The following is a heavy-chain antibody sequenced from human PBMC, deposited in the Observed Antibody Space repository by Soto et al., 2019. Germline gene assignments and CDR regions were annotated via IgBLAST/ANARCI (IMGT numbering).Heavy chain of an antibody. CDR3: ARVDFGGNSYYFDY. D-gene: IGHD1-7*01. CDR1: GFTFSDYG. Sequence: VGSLRLSCVASGFTFSDYGIHWVRQAPDKGLEWVAVVWFDGSIQYYGDSVKGRFTISRDNSNNTVDLQMNNLRAEDTAVYYCARVDFGGNSYYFDYWGQGTPVTVSS. J-gene: IGHJ4*02. CDR2: VWFDGSIQ. V-gene: IGHV3-33*01.